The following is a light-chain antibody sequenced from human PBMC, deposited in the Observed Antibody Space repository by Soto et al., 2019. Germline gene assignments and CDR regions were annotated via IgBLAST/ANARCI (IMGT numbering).Light chain of an antibody. CDR2: GAY. V-gene: IGKV3-20*01. CDR1: QSVDSNY. CDR3: KQYNNWPRT. Sequence: EIVLTQSPGTLSLSPGEEATLSCRASQSVDSNYLAWYQQKPGQAPRLLIYGAYSRATGIPDRFSGSGSGTDFTLTISSLQSEDFAVYYCKQYNNWPRTFGQGTKVDIK. J-gene: IGKJ1*01.